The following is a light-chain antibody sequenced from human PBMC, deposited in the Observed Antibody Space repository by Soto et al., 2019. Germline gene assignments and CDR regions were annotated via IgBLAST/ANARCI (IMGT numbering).Light chain of an antibody. V-gene: IGKV1-5*03. CDR2: KAS. CDR1: QSISTW. J-gene: IGKJ1*01. CDR3: QQYNTYST. Sequence: QMTQSPSTLSASVGDTVTITCGASQSISTWLAWYQQKPGKAPKLLIYKASTLESGVPSRFSGSGSGTEFTLTISSLQPDDFATYYRQQYNTYSTFGQGTKVEIK.